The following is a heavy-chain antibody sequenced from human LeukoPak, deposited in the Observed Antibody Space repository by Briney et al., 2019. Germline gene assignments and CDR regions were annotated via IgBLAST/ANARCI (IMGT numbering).Heavy chain of an antibody. CDR3: ARDRSPGNFDY. CDR1: GFTFNNYW. D-gene: IGHD3-10*01. Sequence: GGSLRLSCAASGFTFNNYWMSWVRQAPRKGPEWVANIKQDGSEKYYVDSVKGRFTISRDNAKNSLYLQMNSLRAEDTAVYYCARDRSPGNFDYWGQGTLVTVSS. J-gene: IGHJ4*02. CDR2: IKQDGSEK. V-gene: IGHV3-7*01.